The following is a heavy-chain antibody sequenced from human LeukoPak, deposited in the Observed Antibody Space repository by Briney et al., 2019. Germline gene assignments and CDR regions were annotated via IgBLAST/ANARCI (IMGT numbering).Heavy chain of an antibody. J-gene: IGHJ4*01. CDR1: GYTFDIYW. CDR2: IYPRDSDT. CDR3: ARHRRDGYRTLDD. Sequence: GESLKISCKASGYTFDIYWIGWVRQMPGKGLEWMGIIYPRDSDTRYSPSFQGQVTISADKSISTAYLQWNSLKASDTAMYYCARHRRDGYRTLDDWGQGTLVTVSS. V-gene: IGHV5-51*01. D-gene: IGHD5-24*01.